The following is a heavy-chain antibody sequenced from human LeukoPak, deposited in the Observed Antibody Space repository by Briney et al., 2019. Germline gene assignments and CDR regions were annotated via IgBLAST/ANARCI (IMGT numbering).Heavy chain of an antibody. Sequence: GGSLRLSCAASGFTFSAYWMHWVRQAPGKGLVWVSRISGDGGYTTYADSVKGRFTISRDNAKTTLYLHMNSLRAEDTAVYYCARATRIYSSGWYYSFDYWGQGTLVTVSS. D-gene: IGHD6-19*01. CDR2: ISGDGGYT. CDR3: ARATRIYSSGWYYSFDY. J-gene: IGHJ4*02. CDR1: GFTFSAYW. V-gene: IGHV3-74*01.